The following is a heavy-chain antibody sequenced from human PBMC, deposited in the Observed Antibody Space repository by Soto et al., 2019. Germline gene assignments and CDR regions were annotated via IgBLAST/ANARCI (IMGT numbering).Heavy chain of an antibody. V-gene: IGHV4-4*09. CDR2: IYRSGST. D-gene: IGHD3-16*01. CDR3: ARTVDYGHMDV. J-gene: IGHJ6*03. Sequence: QVQMQESGPGLVKPSETLSLTCTVSGDSVRNQYWSWIRRPHGRGLEWIGYIYRSGSTKYNSSLKSRLTISVDTSKNQFSLKLSSVTAADTAVYYCARTVDYGHMDVWGKGTTVTVSS. CDR1: GDSVRNQY.